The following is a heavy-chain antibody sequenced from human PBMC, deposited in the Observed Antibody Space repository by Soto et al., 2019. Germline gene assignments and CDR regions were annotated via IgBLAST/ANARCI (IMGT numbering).Heavy chain of an antibody. CDR3: EMGITGTTGIDY. CDR1: GYTFTSYD. CDR2: MNPNSGNT. V-gene: IGHV1-8*01. Sequence: QVQLVQSGAEVKKPGASVKVSCKASGYTFTSYDINWVRQATGQGLEWMGWMNPNSGNTGYAQKFQGRVTMTRNTSISTAYMELSSLRSEDTAGYYWEMGITGTTGIDYWGQGPLVTVSS. J-gene: IGHJ4*02. D-gene: IGHD1-7*01.